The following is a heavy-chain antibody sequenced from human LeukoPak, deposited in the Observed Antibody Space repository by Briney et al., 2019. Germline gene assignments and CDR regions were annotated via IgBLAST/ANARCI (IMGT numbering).Heavy chain of an antibody. V-gene: IGHV4-59*12. CDR3: AGRSGDYFGSSPFDY. Sequence: SETLSLTCTVSGGPTSTYYWSWIRQPPGKGLEWIGYIYYSGSTYYNPSLKSRVTISVDTSKNQFSLKLSSVTTADTAVYYCAGRSGDYFGSSPFDYWGQGTLVTVSS. D-gene: IGHD4-17*01. J-gene: IGHJ4*02. CDR2: IYYSGST. CDR1: GGPTSTYY.